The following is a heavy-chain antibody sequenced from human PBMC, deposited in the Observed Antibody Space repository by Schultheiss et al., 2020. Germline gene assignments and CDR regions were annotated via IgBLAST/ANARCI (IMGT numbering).Heavy chain of an antibody. D-gene: IGHD4-17*01. CDR3: ARGSYGDYVFDY. V-gene: IGHV3-30-3*01. CDR2: ISYDGSNK. CDR1: GFTFSSYA. Sequence: GGSLRLSCAASGFTFSSYAMHWVRQAPGKWLEWVAVISYDGSNKYYADSVKGRFTISRDNSKNTLYLQMNSLRAEDTAVYYCARGSYGDYVFDYWGQGTLVTVSS. J-gene: IGHJ4*02.